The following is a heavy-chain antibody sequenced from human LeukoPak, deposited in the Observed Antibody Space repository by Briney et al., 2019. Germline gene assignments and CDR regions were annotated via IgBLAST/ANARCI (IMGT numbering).Heavy chain of an antibody. CDR2: IGTTTSTI. J-gene: IGHJ4*02. D-gene: IGHD6-19*01. CDR3: ARGNEYDPYSSGWYFDY. CDR1: GFTLSSFG. V-gene: IGHV3-48*04. Sequence: GGSLRLSCAASGFTLSSFGMNWVRQAPGKGLEWVSYIGTTTSTIYYADSVKGRFTISKDNAKNSLYLQMNSLRAEDTAVYYCARGNEYDPYSSGWYFDYWGQGTLVTVSS.